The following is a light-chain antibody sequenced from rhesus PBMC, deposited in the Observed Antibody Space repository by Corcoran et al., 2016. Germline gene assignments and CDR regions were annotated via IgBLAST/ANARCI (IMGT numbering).Light chain of an antibody. Sequence: DIVMTQSPAFVSVTPGEKVTITCQASEGISTYLKWYQQKPDQDPKIFIQTASPSISGVPSRFTGSGSGTDITFTLSSLEVDDAATYYVQQGTRHPLTFGGRTKVDIK. J-gene: IGKJ4*01. CDR1: EGISTY. CDR3: QQGTRHPLT. V-gene: IGKV6-47*02. CDR2: TAS.